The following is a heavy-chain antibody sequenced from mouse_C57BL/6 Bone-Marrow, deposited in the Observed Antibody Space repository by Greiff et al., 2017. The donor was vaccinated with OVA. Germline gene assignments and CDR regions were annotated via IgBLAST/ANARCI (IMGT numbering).Heavy chain of an antibody. J-gene: IGHJ4*01. CDR3: AIPRYGYILYAMDY. D-gene: IGHD2-2*01. CDR2: IYPGDGDT. CDR1: GYAFSSYW. V-gene: IGHV1-80*01. Sequence: QVQLQQSGAELVKPGASVKISCKASGYAFSSYWMNWVKQRPGKGLEWIGQIYPGDGDTNYTGKFKGKATLTADKSSSTAYMQLSSLTSEDSAVYFCAIPRYGYILYAMDYWGQGTSVTVSS.